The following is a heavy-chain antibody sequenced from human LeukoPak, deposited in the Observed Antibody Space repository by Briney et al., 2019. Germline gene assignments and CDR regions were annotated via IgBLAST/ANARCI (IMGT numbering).Heavy chain of an antibody. Sequence: SETLSLTCTVSGGSISSYYWSWIRQPAGKGLEWIGRIYTSGSTNYNPSLKSRVTMSVDTSKNQFSLKLSSVTAADTAVYYCARDPCLGYCSSTSSGYYMDVWGKGTTVTVSS. CDR3: ARDPCLGYCSSTSSGYYMDV. D-gene: IGHD2-2*01. CDR1: GGSISSYY. CDR2: IYTSGST. J-gene: IGHJ6*03. V-gene: IGHV4-4*07.